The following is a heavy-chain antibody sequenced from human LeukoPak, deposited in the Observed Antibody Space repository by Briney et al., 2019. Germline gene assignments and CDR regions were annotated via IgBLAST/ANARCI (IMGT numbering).Heavy chain of an antibody. CDR2: ISAYNGNT. Sequence: GVSVKVSCKASGYTFTSYGISWVRQAPGQGLEWMGWISAYNGNTNYAQKLQGRVTMTTDTSTSTAYMELRSLRSDDTAVYYCARGITIFGVVPMDVWGKGTTVTVSS. CDR1: GYTFTSYG. J-gene: IGHJ6*03. D-gene: IGHD3-3*01. CDR3: ARGITIFGVVPMDV. V-gene: IGHV1-18*01.